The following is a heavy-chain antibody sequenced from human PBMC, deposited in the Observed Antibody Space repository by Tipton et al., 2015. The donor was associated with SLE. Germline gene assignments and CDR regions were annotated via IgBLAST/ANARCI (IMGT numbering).Heavy chain of an antibody. Sequence: LRLSCAVYGGSFSGYYWSWIRQPAGKGLEWIGRIYTSGSTNYNPSLKSRVTISVDTSKNQFSLKPSSVTAADTAVYYCARERTGTTGDRDYWGQGTLVTVSS. CDR3: ARERTGTTGDRDY. J-gene: IGHJ4*02. D-gene: IGHD1-1*01. V-gene: IGHV4-4*07. CDR1: GGSFSGYY. CDR2: IYTSGST.